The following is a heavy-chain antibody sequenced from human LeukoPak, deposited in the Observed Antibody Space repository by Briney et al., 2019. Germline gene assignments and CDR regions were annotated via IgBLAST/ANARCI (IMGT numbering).Heavy chain of an antibody. CDR3: ARDYSGGASDY. V-gene: IGHV3-23*01. J-gene: IGHJ4*02. CDR2: IGGSGGTT. CDR1: GFTFSTYA. D-gene: IGHD1-26*01. Sequence: GGSLRLSCAASGFTFSTYAMSWVRQAPGKGLEWVSCIGGSGGTTFYADSVKGRFTISRDNAKNTLYLQMNSLRAEDTAVYYCARDYSGGASDYWGQGTLVTVSS.